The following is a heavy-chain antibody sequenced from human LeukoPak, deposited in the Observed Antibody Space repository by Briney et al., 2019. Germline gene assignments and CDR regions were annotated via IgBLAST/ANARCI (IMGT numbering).Heavy chain of an antibody. CDR3: ARDLSPVVRASAMGY. Sequence: GTSLRLSCAASGFTFTTYGMHWVRQAPGKALEWVALITYDGYYKYYSDSVKGRFTISSDTSKNTLYLQMNSLRAEDTAVYYCARDLSPVVRASAMGYWGKGTLVTVSS. D-gene: IGHD3-10*01. J-gene: IGHJ4*02. CDR1: GFTFTTYG. CDR2: ITYDGYYK. V-gene: IGHV3-30*03.